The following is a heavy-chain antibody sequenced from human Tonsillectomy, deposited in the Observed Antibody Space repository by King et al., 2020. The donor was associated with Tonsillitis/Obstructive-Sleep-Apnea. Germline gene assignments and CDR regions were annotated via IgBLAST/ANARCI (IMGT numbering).Heavy chain of an antibody. Sequence: VQLQESGPGLVKPSETLSLTCTVSGGSISSYYWSWIRQPPGKGLEWIGYIDYSGSTNYSPSLKSRVTISVDTSKNQFSLKLSSVTAADTAVYYCAREGAVMNAFDIWGQGTMVTVSS. CDR1: GGSISSYY. J-gene: IGHJ3*02. V-gene: IGHV4-59*01. CDR3: AREGAVMNAFDI. CDR2: IDYSGST. D-gene: IGHD3-16*01.